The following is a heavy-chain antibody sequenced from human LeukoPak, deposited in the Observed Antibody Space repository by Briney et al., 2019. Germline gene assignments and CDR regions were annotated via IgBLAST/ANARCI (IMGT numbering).Heavy chain of an antibody. D-gene: IGHD4-17*01. V-gene: IGHV3-7*01. Sequence: PGGSLRLSCAASGFNFSNYWMSWVRQAPGEGLEWVANIKQDGSERYYVDSVEGRFSISRDNAKNSLFLQMNSLSAEDTAVYHCAREDYGEPFDHWGQGTLVSVSS. CDR2: IKQDGSER. CDR3: AREDYGEPFDH. CDR1: GFNFSNYW. J-gene: IGHJ5*02.